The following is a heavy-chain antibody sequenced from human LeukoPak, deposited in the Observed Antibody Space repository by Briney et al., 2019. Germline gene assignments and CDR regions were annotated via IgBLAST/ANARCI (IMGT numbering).Heavy chain of an antibody. D-gene: IGHD6-19*01. Sequence: ASVKVSCKASGYTFTGYYMHWVRQAPGQGLEWVGWINPNSGGTNYAQKFQGRVTMTRDTSISTAYMELSRLRSDDTAVYYCARASSGMAGTTPFDYWGQGTLVTVSS. J-gene: IGHJ4*02. CDR1: GYTFTGYY. CDR2: INPNSGGT. V-gene: IGHV1-2*02. CDR3: ARASSGMAGTTPFDY.